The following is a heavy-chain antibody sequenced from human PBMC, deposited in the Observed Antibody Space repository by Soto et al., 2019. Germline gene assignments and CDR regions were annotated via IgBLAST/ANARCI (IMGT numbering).Heavy chain of an antibody. V-gene: IGHV3-23*01. Sequence: GGSLRLSCVASGFTFSDYAMSWVRQAPGKGLEWVSGISGSGSSTYYADSVKGRFTISRDNSKITLFLQMDNLKTEDTAVYYCTRGGGSGPPRDHDYWGQGTPVTVSS. CDR1: GFTFSDYA. D-gene: IGHD6-19*01. CDR2: ISGSGSST. CDR3: TRGGGSGPPRDHDY. J-gene: IGHJ4*02.